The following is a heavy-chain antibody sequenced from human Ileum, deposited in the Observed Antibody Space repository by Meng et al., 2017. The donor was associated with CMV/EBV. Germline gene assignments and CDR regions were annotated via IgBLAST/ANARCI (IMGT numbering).Heavy chain of an antibody. J-gene: IGHJ4*02. CDR3: ASLGYCSGGGCLSTNYFDY. CDR2: YSGTT. V-gene: IGHV4-39*07. D-gene: IGHD2-15*01. Sequence: YSGTTYYRQSLRSRVTISVDTSKNQFSLKLSSVSAADTAMYYCASLGYCSGGGCLSTNYFDYWGQGTLVTVSS.